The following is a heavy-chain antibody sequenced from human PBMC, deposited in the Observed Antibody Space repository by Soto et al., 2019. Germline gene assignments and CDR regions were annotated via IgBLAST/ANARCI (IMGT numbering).Heavy chain of an antibody. CDR1: GFSFSAYY. J-gene: IGHJ4*02. Sequence: GGSLRLSCAASGFSFSAYYMSWIRQAPGKGLEWVSYISFNGDVTRYSDSVEGRLTVSRDNAKKSLYLQMNSLRAEDTAVYYCAREPRYLDCSGGSCYPGGYDYWGQGTLVTVSS. V-gene: IGHV3-11*01. CDR2: ISFNGDVT. CDR3: AREPRYLDCSGGSCYPGGYDY. D-gene: IGHD2-15*01.